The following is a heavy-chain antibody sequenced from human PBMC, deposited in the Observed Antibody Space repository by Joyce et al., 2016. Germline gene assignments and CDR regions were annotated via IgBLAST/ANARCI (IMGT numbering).Heavy chain of an antibody. CDR2: ISSDSTYI. CDR3: ARGGIVYDYSMDL. CDR1: GFTFSTSS. V-gene: IGHV3-21*02. Sequence: EVQLVESGGGLVKPGGSRRISCAASGFTFSTSSRSWFRRAPWKGLEWVSAISSDSTYIFYADSVKGRFTVSRDNAKNSLYLQMNSLRAEDTAVFFCARGGIVYDYSMDLWGQGTTVTVSS. D-gene: IGHD3-22*01. J-gene: IGHJ6*02.